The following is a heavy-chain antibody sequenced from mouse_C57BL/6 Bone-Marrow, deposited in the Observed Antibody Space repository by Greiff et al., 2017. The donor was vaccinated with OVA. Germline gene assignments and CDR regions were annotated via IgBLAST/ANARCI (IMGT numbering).Heavy chain of an antibody. Sequence: EVKLVESGGGLVKPGGSLKLSCAASGFTFSDYGMHWVRQAPEKGLEWVAYISSGSSTIYYADTVKGRFTISRDNAKNTLFLQMTSLRSEDTAMYYCARGGRPDFDYWGQGTTLTVSS. CDR2: ISSGSSTI. V-gene: IGHV5-17*01. J-gene: IGHJ2*01. CDR1: GFTFSDYG. D-gene: IGHD3-3*01. CDR3: ARGGRPDFDY.